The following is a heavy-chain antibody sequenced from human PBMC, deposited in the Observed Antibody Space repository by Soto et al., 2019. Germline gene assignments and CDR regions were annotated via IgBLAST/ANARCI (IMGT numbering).Heavy chain of an antibody. V-gene: IGHV3-33*01. J-gene: IGHJ4*02. D-gene: IGHD3-3*01. CDR2: IWYDGSNK. CDR3: ARDRGDDFWSGYFDY. Sequence: QVQLVESGGGVVQPGRSLRLSCAASGFTFSSYGMHWVRQAPGKGLEWVAVIWYDGSNKYYADSVKGRFTISRDNSKNTLYLQMNSLRAEDTAVYYCARDRGDDFWSGYFDYWGQGTLVTVSS. CDR1: GFTFSSYG.